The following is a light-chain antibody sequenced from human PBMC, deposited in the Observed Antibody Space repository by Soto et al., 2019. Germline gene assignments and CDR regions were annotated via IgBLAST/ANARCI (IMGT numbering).Light chain of an antibody. J-gene: IGKJ1*01. V-gene: IGKV1-39*01. CDR2: AAS. CDR3: QQSYSTPWT. Sequence: DIQMTQPPSSLSASVGDRVTITCRASQSISSYLNWYQQKPGKAPKLLIYAASSLQSGVPSRFSGSASGTDFTLTISSLQPEDFATYYCQQSYSTPWTFGQGTKVEI. CDR1: QSISSY.